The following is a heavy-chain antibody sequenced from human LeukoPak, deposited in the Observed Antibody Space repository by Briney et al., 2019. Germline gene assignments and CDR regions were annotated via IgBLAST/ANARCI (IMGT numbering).Heavy chain of an antibody. CDR3: ASWDHEGYFDL. V-gene: IGHV4-59*01. CDR2: IYYSGST. J-gene: IGHJ2*01. Sequence: SETLSLTCTVSGGSISSYYWSWIRQPPGKGLEWIGYIYYSGSTNYNPSLKSRVTISVDTSKTQFSLMLSSVTAADTAVYYCASWDHEGYFDLWGRGTLVTVSS. CDR1: GGSISSYY. D-gene: IGHD1-14*01.